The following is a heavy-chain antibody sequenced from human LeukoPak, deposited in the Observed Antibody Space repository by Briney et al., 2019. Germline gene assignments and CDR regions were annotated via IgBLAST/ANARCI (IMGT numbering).Heavy chain of an antibody. Sequence: KASETLSLTCTVSGASTSSYYWSWIWQPAGKGLEWIGRIYISGSTNYNPSLKSRVTMSVDTSKNQFSLKLSSVTAADTAVYYCARIREDAFDIWGQGRMVTVSS. J-gene: IGHJ3*02. D-gene: IGHD3-10*01. CDR2: IYISGST. CDR3: ARIREDAFDI. CDR1: GASTSSYY. V-gene: IGHV4-4*07.